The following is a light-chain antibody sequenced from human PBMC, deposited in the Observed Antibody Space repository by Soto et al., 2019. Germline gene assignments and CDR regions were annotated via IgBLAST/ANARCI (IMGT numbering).Light chain of an antibody. CDR1: QSVSSN. V-gene: IGKV3-15*01. CDR2: HTS. Sequence: EIVMTQSPATLSVSPGERATLSCRASQSVSSNLSCYQQKPAQPPRLLIYHTSTRATGIPARFSGSGSATEFTLTISSLQSEDFAVYYCQQYHKWPPITFGQGTRLEI. CDR3: QQYHKWPPIT. J-gene: IGKJ5*01.